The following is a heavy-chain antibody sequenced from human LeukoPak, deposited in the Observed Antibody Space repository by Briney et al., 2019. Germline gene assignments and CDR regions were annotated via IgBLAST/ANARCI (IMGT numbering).Heavy chain of an antibody. V-gene: IGHV3-7*01. CDR3: AKDPLVVVTAMELDY. J-gene: IGHJ4*02. D-gene: IGHD2-21*02. CDR1: GFSFSSYW. CDR2: IKQDGGEK. Sequence: GGSLRLSCIASGFSFSSYWMTWVRQAPGKGLEWLANIKQDGGEKYYVDSVKGRFTISRDNAKNSLSLQMNSLRAEDTAVYYCAKDPLVVVTAMELDYWGQGTLVTVSS.